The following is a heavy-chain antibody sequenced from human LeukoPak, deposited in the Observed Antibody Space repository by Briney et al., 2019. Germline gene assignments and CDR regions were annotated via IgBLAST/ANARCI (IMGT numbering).Heavy chain of an antibody. J-gene: IGHJ3*02. CDR2: ISSSSSYI. Sequence: PGGSLRLSCAASGFTFSSYSMNWVRQAPGKGLEWVSSISSSSSYIYYADSVKGRFTISRDNAKNSLYLQMNSLRAEDTAVYYCARAQASGYDWGHSVPIWGQGTMVTVSS. D-gene: IGHD5-12*01. CDR3: ARAQASGYDWGHSVPI. V-gene: IGHV3-21*01. CDR1: GFTFSSYS.